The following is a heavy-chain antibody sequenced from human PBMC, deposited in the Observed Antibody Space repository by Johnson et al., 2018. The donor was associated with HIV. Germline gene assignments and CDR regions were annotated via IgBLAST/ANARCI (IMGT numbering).Heavy chain of an antibody. CDR3: AAGDSHGGAFDI. V-gene: IGHV3-7*01. J-gene: IGHJ3*02. CDR1: GFTFTNYW. Sequence: VQLVESGGGLVQPGGSLRLSCAASGFTFTNYWMSWVRQAPGKGLEWVANIKQDGSEKYYVDSVKGRFTISRDNAKNSLYLQMNSLRAEDTAVYYCAAGDSHGGAFDIWGQGTMVTVSS. D-gene: IGHD2-21*02. CDR2: IKQDGSEK.